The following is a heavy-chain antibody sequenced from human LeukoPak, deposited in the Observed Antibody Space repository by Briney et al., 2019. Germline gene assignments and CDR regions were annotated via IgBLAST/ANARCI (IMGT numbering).Heavy chain of an antibody. Sequence: PSETLSLTCAVYGGSFSGYYWSWIRQPPGKGLEWIGEINHSGSTNYNPSLKSRLTISVDTSKNQSSLKLSSVTAADTAVYYCARAATGTIDYWGQGTLVTVSS. CDR3: ARAATGTIDY. D-gene: IGHD1-7*01. CDR1: GGSFSGYY. V-gene: IGHV4-34*01. CDR2: INHSGST. J-gene: IGHJ4*02.